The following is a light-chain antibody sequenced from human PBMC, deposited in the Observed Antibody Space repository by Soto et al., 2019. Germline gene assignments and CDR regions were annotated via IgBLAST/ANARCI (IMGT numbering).Light chain of an antibody. J-gene: IGKJ1*01. CDR1: QSISSW. Sequence: DIQMTQSPSTVSASVGDRLTNTCGASQSISSWLAWYQQKPGKAPKLLIYDASSLESGVPSRFSGSGSGTEFTLTISSLQSEDLAIYYCQEYSDWPTWTFGQGAKVDIK. CDR3: QEYSDWPTWT. CDR2: DAS. V-gene: IGKV1-5*01.